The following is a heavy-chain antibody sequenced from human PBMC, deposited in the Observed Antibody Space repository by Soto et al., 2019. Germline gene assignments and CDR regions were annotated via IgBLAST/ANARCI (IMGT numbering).Heavy chain of an antibody. V-gene: IGHV4-34*01. CDR3: ARGTGSTSDNWFDP. CDR2: INHRGST. Sequence: SETLSLTCAVYGGSFSGYYWNWIRQSPGKGLEWIGAINHRGSTNYNPSLKSRVTISVDSSRNQFSLRLSSVTAADTAVYYCARGTGSTSDNWFDPWGQGTLVTVSS. J-gene: IGHJ5*02. CDR1: GGSFSGYY. D-gene: IGHD2-2*01.